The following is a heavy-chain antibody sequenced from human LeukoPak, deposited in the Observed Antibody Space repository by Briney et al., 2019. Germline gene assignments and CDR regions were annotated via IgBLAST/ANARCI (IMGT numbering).Heavy chain of an antibody. CDR2: IWYDGSNK. CDR3: AKDLPDQDSYFDY. J-gene: IGHJ4*02. CDR1: GFTFSYYG. Sequence: PGGSLRLSCEASGFTFSYYGTHWVRQAPGKGLEWVAVIWYDGSNKYYADSVRGRFTISRDNSKNTLYLQMNSLRAEDTAVYYCAKDLPDQDSYFDYWGQGTLVTVSS. V-gene: IGHV3-33*06.